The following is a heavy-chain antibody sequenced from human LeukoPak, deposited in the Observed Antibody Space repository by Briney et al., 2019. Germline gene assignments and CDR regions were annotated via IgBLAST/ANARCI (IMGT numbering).Heavy chain of an antibody. CDR1: GFTVSSNY. D-gene: IGHD3-10*01. CDR3: VRGGYYGAGARYDY. CDR2: IYSGGST. J-gene: IGHJ4*02. V-gene: IGHV3-53*01. Sequence: PGGSLRLSCAASGFTVSSNYMSWVRQAPGKGLEWVSIIYSGGSTFYADSVKGRFTISRDNSKNSLYLQMNSLRGEDTAVYYCVRGGYYGAGARYDYWGQGTLVTVSS.